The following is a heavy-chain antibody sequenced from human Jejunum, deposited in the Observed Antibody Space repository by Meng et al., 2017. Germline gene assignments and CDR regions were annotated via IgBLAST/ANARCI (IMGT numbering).Heavy chain of an antibody. J-gene: IGHJ4*02. CDR2: IYYSGST. Sequence: QVQLQESGPGLVKPYQTLALTCTGAGYSFNRPDYYWSWIRQPPEKGLEWIGYIYYSGSTYYNPSLKSRVSISGDTSNKQFSLKLTSVTAADTAVYYCARSPYSGSALPFFDYWGQGSLVTVSS. CDR1: GYSFNRPDYY. D-gene: IGHD1-26*01. CDR3: ARSPYSGSALPFFDY. V-gene: IGHV4-30-4*01.